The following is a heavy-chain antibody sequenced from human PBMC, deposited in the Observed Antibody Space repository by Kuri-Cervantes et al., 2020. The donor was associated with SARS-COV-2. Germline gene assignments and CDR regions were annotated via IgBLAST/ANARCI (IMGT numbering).Heavy chain of an antibody. Sequence: SETLSLTCIVSGGSLNSGDYYWTWVRQPPGKGLEWIGNIYYRGSASYNPSLKSRVTISVDTSKNQFSLKLSSVTAADTAVYYCARPPHGDYFDYWGQGTLVTVSS. V-gene: IGHV4-30-4*08. CDR1: GGSLNSGDYY. CDR2: IYYRGSA. CDR3: ARPPHGDYFDY. J-gene: IGHJ4*02. D-gene: IGHD3-16*01.